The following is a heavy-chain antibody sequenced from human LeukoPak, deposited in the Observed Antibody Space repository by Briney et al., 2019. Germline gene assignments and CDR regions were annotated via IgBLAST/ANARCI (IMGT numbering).Heavy chain of an antibody. V-gene: IGHV3-21*01. J-gene: IGHJ4*02. CDR2: ISGSSVYI. D-gene: IGHD6-13*01. Sequence: SGGSLRLSCAASGFTFSSYSMNWVRQAPGKGLEWVSSISGSSVYIYYADSVQGRFTISRDNSKNTLYLQMNSLRAEDTAVYYCAKGGGSSWLFDYWGQGTLVTVSS. CDR3: AKGGGSSWLFDY. CDR1: GFTFSSYS.